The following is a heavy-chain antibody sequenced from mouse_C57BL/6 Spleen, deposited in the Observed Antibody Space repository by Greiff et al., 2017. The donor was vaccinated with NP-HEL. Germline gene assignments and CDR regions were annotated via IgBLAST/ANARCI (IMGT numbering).Heavy chain of an antibody. CDR3: ARNDYDSFDV. CDR2: ISSGSSTI. V-gene: IGHV5-17*01. D-gene: IGHD2-4*01. Sequence: VQLKQSGGGLVKPGGSLKLSCAASGFTFSDYGMHWVRQAPEKGLEWVAYISSGSSTIYYADTVKGRFTISRDNAKNTLFLQMTSLRSEDTAMYYCARNDYDSFDVWGTGTTVTVSS. J-gene: IGHJ1*03. CDR1: GFTFSDYG.